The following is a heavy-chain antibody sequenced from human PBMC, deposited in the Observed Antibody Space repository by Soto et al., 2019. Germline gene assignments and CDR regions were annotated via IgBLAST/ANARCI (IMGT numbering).Heavy chain of an antibody. V-gene: IGHV3-30-3*01. J-gene: IGHJ4*02. Sequence: QVQLVESGGGVVQPGRSLRLSCAASGFTFSSYAMHWVRQAPGKGLEWVAVISYDGSNKYYADSVKGRFTISRDNSKNXLYLQMNSLRAEDTAVYYCASPPGIAAAGYSAQLDWGQGTLVTVSS. CDR3: ASPPGIAAAGYSAQLD. CDR2: ISYDGSNK. D-gene: IGHD6-13*01. CDR1: GFTFSSYA.